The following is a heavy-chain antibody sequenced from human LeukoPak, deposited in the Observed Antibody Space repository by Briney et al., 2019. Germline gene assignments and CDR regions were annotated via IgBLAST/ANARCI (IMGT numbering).Heavy chain of an antibody. CDR1: GGSMSGYH. D-gene: IGHD3-22*01. J-gene: IGHJ4*02. CDR3: ARVGVVESSGYHDYYFDF. Sequence: SETLSLTCTVSGGSMSGYHWSWIRQPAGKELEWIGRIYSSGSTNYNPSLKSRVTMSVDTSKNQFSLNLASVTVADMAVYFCARVGVVESSGYHDYYFDFWGQGSLVTVSS. CDR2: IYSSGST. V-gene: IGHV4-4*07.